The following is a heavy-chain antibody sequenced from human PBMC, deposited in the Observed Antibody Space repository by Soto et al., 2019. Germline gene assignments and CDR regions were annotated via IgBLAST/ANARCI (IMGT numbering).Heavy chain of an antibody. D-gene: IGHD2-21*01. CDR1: GGSISSRSYY. J-gene: IGHJ4*02. CDR2: IYYSGST. Sequence: QLQLQESGPGLVKPSETLSLTCTVSGGSISSRSYYWGWIRQPPGKGLEWIGNIYYSGSTYYNPSLKSRVTISVDTSKNQFYLKWRSVTAEDTDVYSCASSEFHWGQGTLVTVSS. CDR3: ASSEFH. V-gene: IGHV4-39*01.